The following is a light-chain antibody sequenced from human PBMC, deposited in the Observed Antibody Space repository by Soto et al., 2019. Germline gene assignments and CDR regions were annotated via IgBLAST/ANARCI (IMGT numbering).Light chain of an antibody. CDR3: LQDFNYFS. V-gene: IGKV1-6*01. CDR1: QAIRND. CDR2: AAS. Sequence: AVQVTQSPSSLSASVGDRVTITCRASQAIRNDLGWYQQKPGKDPKLLIYAASTLQSGVPSRFSGSGFGTDFTLTISSLQPEDFATYYCLQDFNYFSFGQGTRLEIK. J-gene: IGKJ5*01.